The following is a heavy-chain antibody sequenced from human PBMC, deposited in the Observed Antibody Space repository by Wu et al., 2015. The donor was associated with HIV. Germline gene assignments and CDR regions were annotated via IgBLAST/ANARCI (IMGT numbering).Heavy chain of an antibody. CDR2: INPINGGT. J-gene: IGHJ4*02. V-gene: IGHV1-2*02. Sequence: QIQLVQSGAEVKKPGASVKVSCKASGYTFTAFYLHWVRQAPGRGLEWMGWINPINGGTIYSENFEGRVILTRDTSTSTAYMELSGLRSDDSAVYFCARGHYYDTSSSPMYWGPGTRVTVSS. CDR1: GYTFTAFY. CDR3: ARGHYYDTSSSPMY. D-gene: IGHD3-22*01.